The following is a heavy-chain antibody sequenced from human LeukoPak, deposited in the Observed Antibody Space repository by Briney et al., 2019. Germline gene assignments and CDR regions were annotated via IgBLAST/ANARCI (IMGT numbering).Heavy chain of an antibody. V-gene: IGHV1-46*01. CDR3: ARDSADGGYYDY. CDR1: GYTFTSYY. J-gene: IGHJ4*02. Sequence: GASVKVASKASGYTFTSYYMHWVRQAPGQGLEWMGIINPSGGSTSYAQKFQGRVTMTRDMSTSTVYMELSSLRSEDTAVYYCARDSADGGYYDYWGQGTLVTVSS. D-gene: IGHD3-22*01. CDR2: INPSGGST.